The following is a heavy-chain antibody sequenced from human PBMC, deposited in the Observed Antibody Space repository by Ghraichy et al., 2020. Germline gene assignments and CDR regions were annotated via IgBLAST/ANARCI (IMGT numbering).Heavy chain of an antibody. Sequence: SGPTLVKPTQTLTLTCTFSGFSLSTSGVGVGWIRQPPGKALEWLALIYYNDDKRYSPSLKSRLTITKDTSKNQVVLTMTNMDPVDTATYYCAHRRYSGRGGYWFDPWGQGTLVTVSS. CDR1: GFSLSTSGVG. V-gene: IGHV2-5*01. J-gene: IGHJ5*02. D-gene: IGHD5-12*01. CDR3: AHRRYSGRGGYWFDP. CDR2: IYYNDDK.